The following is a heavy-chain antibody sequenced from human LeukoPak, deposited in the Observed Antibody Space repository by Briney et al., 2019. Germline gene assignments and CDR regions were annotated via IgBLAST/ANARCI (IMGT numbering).Heavy chain of an antibody. CDR1: GFTFSRYW. CDR3: ARDPDEWELPTDY. D-gene: IGHD1-26*01. V-gene: IGHV3-7*01. J-gene: IGHJ4*02. CDR2: IKWDGSEK. Sequence: PGGSLRLSCATSGFTFSRYWMSWVRQSPGKGLQWVANIKWDGSEKKYVDSVKGRFTISRDNAKNSMSLQMNSLRAEDSAVYYCARDPDEWELPTDYWGQGTLVTVSS.